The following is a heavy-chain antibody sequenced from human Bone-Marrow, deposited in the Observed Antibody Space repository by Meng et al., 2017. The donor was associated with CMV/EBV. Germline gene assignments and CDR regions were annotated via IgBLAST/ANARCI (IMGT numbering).Heavy chain of an antibody. V-gene: IGHV3-30*04. J-gene: IGHJ6*01. CDR1: GFIFSNYA. CDR2: ISSDGTNK. CDR3: ASGSDYSNYYYYYGMDV. Sequence: GESLKISCAASGFIFSNYALYWVRQAPGKGLESVAVISSDGTNKLHADSVKGRFTISRDNAKNSLYLQMNSLRAEDTAVYYCASGSDYSNYYYYYGMDVWGQGTTVTGYS. D-gene: IGHD4-11*01.